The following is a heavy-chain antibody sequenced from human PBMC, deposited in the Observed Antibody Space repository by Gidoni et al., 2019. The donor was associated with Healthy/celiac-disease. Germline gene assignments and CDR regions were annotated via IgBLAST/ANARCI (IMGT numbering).Heavy chain of an antibody. CDR2: IYTSGST. V-gene: IGHV4-61*02. CDR1: GGAMSSGGSY. Sequence: QVQLQASGPGLVKPSQTLSLTCTVSGGAMSSGGSYWSWIRQPAGKGLEWIGRIYTSGSTTYNPSLKRRVTMSVDTSKNQFSLKLSSVTAADTAVYYCARWGGIVVVPAAIDEGSFDYWGQGTPVTVSS. CDR3: ARWGGIVVVPAAIDEGSFDY. D-gene: IGHD2-2*02. J-gene: IGHJ4*02.